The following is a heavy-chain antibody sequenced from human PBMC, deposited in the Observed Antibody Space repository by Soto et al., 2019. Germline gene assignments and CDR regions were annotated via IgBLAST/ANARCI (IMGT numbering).Heavy chain of an antibody. Sequence: EVQLLESGGGLVQPGGSLRLSCVASGFTLSTYAMSWVRQAPGKGLEWVSGITGSGGSTYYADSVKGRFTISRDNSKSTVSLHMNSLSAEDTAVYCCVKHRGNTSGAFDIWGQGTMVTVSS. D-gene: IGHD3-10*01. CDR1: GFTLSTYA. CDR2: ITGSGGST. V-gene: IGHV3-23*01. J-gene: IGHJ3*02. CDR3: VKHRGNTSGAFDI.